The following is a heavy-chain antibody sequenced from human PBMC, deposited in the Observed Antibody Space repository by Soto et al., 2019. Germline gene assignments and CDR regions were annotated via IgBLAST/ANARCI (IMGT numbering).Heavy chain of an antibody. V-gene: IGHV4-39*01. CDR3: ARQSAVAGNWFDP. CDR2: IYYSGST. J-gene: IGHJ5*02. D-gene: IGHD6-19*01. CDR1: GGSISSSSYY. Sequence: QLQLQESGPGLVKPSETLSLTCTVSGGSISSSSYYWGWIRQPPGKGLEWIGSIYYSGSTYYNPSPQIRVPIPVDTSKHQFSLTLSAVTAADTAVYYGARQSAVAGNWFDPWGQGTLVTVSS.